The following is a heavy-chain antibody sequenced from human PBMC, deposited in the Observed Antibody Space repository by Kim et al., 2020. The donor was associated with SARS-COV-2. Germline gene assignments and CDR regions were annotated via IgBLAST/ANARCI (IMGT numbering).Heavy chain of an antibody. V-gene: IGHV4-59*01. CDR3: ATSGGGDYGAFDI. D-gene: IGHD4-17*01. Sequence: YNPPPKRRVTISVDTSKNQFSLKLSSVTAADTAVYYCATSGGGDYGAFDIWGQGTMVTVSS. J-gene: IGHJ3*02.